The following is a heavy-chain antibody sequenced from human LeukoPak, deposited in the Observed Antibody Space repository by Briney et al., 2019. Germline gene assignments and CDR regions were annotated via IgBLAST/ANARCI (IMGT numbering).Heavy chain of an antibody. Sequence: ASVNVSCKASGYTFTSYGISWVRQAPRQGLEWMGWISAYTGNTNYAQKLQGRVNMTTDTSTSTAYMELRSLRSDDTAVSSCARDNGGWFWVNYWGQGTLVTVSS. CDR1: GYTFTSYG. J-gene: IGHJ4*02. CDR3: ARDNGGWFWVNY. CDR2: ISAYTGNT. V-gene: IGHV1-18*01. D-gene: IGHD6-19*01.